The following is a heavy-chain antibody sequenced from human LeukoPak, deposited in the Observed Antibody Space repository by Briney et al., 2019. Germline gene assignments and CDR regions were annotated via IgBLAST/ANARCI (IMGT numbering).Heavy chain of an antibody. D-gene: IGHD3-22*01. Sequence: SVKVSCKASGGTFSSYAISWVRQAPGQGLEWMGGIIPIFGTANYAQKFQGRVTITADESTSTAYMELSSLRSEDTAVYYCATQFDYDRSAYYLRAFDLWGQGTVVTVSS. CDR1: GGTFSSYA. J-gene: IGHJ3*01. CDR3: ATQFDYDRSAYYLRAFDL. V-gene: IGHV1-69*13. CDR2: IIPIFGTA.